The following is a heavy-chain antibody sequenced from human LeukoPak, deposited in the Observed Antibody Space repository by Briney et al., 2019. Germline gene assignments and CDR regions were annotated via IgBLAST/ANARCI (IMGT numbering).Heavy chain of an antibody. J-gene: IGHJ4*02. CDR3: ARDYVQLWYFDY. CDR1: GGTFSSYA. CDR2: IIPILGIA. D-gene: IGHD5-18*01. V-gene: IGHV1-69*04. Sequence: ASVKVSCRASGGTFSSYAISWVRQAPGQGLEWMGRIIPILGIANYAQKFQGRVTITADKSTSTAYMELSSLRSEDTAVYYCARDYVQLWYFDYWGQGTLVTVS.